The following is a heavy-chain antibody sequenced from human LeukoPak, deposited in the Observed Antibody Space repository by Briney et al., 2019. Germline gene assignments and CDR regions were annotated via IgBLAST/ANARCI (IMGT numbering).Heavy chain of an antibody. CDR1: GYTFTSYD. D-gene: IGHD1-26*01. CDR2: MNPNSGNT. J-gene: IGHJ3*02. V-gene: IGHV1-8*03. CDR3: ARTGSYGDAFDI. Sequence: ASVKVSCKASGYTFTSYDINWVRQATGQGLEWMGWMNPNSGNTGYAQKFQGRVTITRNTSISTAHMELSSLRSEDTAVYYCARTGSYGDAFDIWGQGTMVTVSS.